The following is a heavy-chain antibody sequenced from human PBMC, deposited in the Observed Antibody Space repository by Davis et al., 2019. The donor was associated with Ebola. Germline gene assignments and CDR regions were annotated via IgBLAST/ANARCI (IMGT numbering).Heavy chain of an antibody. V-gene: IGHV1-46*01. D-gene: IGHD4-23*01. CDR3: ARSRFGGGNVRGFGDY. CDR1: GYTFTSYY. J-gene: IGHJ4*02. CDR2: INPSGGST. Sequence: ASVKVSCKASGYTFTSYYMHWVRQAPGQGLEWMGIINPSGGSTSYAQKFQGRVTMTRDTSTSTVYMELSSLRSEDTAVYYCARSRFGGGNVRGFGDYWGQGTLVTVSS.